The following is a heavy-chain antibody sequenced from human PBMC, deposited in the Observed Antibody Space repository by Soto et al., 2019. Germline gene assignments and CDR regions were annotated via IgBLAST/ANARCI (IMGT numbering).Heavy chain of an antibody. V-gene: IGHV5-51*01. CDR2: IYVSDSDT. D-gene: IGHD1-1*01. CDR1: GYTFSNFW. Sequence: GESLKISCEGSGYTFSNFWIGWVRQRPGKGLESMCIIYVSDSDTRYSPSFQGHVTISVDKSISTAYLKWSSLKASDTAIYYCARTDNTSFHFEYCGHGTLVTVSS. CDR3: ARTDNTSFHFEY. J-gene: IGHJ4*01.